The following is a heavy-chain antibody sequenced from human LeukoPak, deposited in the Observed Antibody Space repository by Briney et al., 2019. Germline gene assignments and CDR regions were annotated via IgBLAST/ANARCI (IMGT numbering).Heavy chain of an antibody. CDR2: LYYSGST. J-gene: IGHJ1*01. Sequence: PSETLSLTCTVSGASISTYYWSWIRQPPGKGLEWIGYLYYSGSTTYSPSLKSRVTMSVDTSKSQFSLKLNSVTAADTAIYYCARVRGTFETDWGQGTLVTVFS. CDR1: GASISTYY. D-gene: IGHD2/OR15-2a*01. CDR3: ARVRGTFETD. V-gene: IGHV4-59*01.